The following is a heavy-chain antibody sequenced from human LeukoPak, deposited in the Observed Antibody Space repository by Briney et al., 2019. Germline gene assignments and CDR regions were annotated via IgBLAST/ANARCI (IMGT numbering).Heavy chain of an antibody. D-gene: IGHD1-26*01. CDR3: DGDPMYSGSSLHFDY. CDR1: RGSISSYY. CDR2: IYTSGST. Sequence: SETLSLTCTVSRGSISSYYWRWLRQPAGKGLEWVGRIYTSGSTNYNPSLQSRVTMSVGTSNNHFSLQLSYVTAADTAVFYCDGDPMYSGSSLHFDYWGKRTLVTLSS. J-gene: IGHJ4*02. V-gene: IGHV4-4*07.